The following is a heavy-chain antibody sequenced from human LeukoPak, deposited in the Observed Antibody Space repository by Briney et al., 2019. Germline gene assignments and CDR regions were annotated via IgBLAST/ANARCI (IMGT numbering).Heavy chain of an antibody. CDR2: ISGSSSTI. D-gene: IGHD2-15*01. CDR3: ATRRYCSGGSCSEYKH. CDR1: GFTFNSHG. V-gene: IGHV3-23*01. J-gene: IGHJ4*02. Sequence: GGSLRLSCATSGFTFNSHGVNWVRQAPGKGLEWVSSISGSSSTIYYADSVKGRFTISRDNSKNTLYLQMNSLRAEDTAVYYCATRRYCSGGSCSEYKHWGQGTLVTVSS.